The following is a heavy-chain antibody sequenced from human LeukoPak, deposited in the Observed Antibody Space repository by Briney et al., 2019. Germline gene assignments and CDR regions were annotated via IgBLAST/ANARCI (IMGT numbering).Heavy chain of an antibody. V-gene: IGHV3-30*09. J-gene: IGHJ3*02. CDR2: ISYDGSNK. CDR1: GFTFSSYA. CDR3: ARLRGNIAFDI. Sequence: GRSLRLSCAASGFTFSSYAMHWVRQAPGKGLEWVAVISYDGSNKYYADSVKGRFAISRDNSKNTLDLQMSSLRAEDTALYYCARLRGNIAFDIWGQGTMVTVSS.